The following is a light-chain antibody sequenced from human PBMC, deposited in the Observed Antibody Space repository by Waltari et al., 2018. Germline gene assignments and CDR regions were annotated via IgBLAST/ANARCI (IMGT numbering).Light chain of an antibody. Sequence: IVMTQSPAPLSLFQGESATLVCRASQSVRITFAWFQQKPGQPPRLLIYGTSTRATGIPARFSGSGSGTEFSLTISSLQPEDFATYYCQQYTYWPWTFGQGTRVETK. J-gene: IGKJ1*01. CDR1: QSVRIT. CDR2: GTS. CDR3: QQYTYWPWT. V-gene: IGKV3D-15*01.